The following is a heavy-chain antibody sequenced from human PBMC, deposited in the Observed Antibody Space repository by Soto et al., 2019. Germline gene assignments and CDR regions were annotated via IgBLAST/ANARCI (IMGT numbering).Heavy chain of an antibody. D-gene: IGHD3-10*01. V-gene: IGHV3-30-3*01. J-gene: IGHJ4*02. CDR3: ARDAPMIRGVITYYSDY. Sequence: QVQLVESGGGVVQPGRSLRLSCAASVFTFSSYAMHWVRQAPGKGLEWVAVISYDGSNKYYADSVKGRFTISRDNSKNTLYLQMNSLRAEDTAVYYCARDAPMIRGVITYYSDYWGQGTLVTVSS. CDR1: VFTFSSYA. CDR2: ISYDGSNK.